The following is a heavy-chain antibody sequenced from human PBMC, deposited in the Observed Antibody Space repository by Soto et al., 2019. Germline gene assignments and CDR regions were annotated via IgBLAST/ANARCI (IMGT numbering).Heavy chain of an antibody. CDR3: ARDYCSGGSCYRGPPWFDP. J-gene: IGHJ5*02. CDR2: MYYGGST. D-gene: IGHD2-15*01. Sequence: NLSETLSLTCTVSGGSIGSYYWSWIRQPPGKGLEWIGYMYYGGSTNYNPSLKSRVTISVDTSKMQVSLKLSSVTAADTAVYYCARDYCSGGSCYRGPPWFDPWGQGTLVTVSS. CDR1: GGSIGSYY. V-gene: IGHV4-59*01.